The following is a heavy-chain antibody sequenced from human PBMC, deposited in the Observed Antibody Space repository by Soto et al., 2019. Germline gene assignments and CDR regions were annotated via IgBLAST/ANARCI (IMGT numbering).Heavy chain of an antibody. V-gene: IGHV1-18*01. Sequence: GASVKVSCKASAYTFSSYGISWVRQAPGQGLEWMGWISAYNGNTKYAQKLQGRVTMTTDTSTSTAYMELRSLRSDDTAVYYCARDCSSTNCPFDNWGQGTLVTVSS. D-gene: IGHD2-2*01. CDR3: ARDCSSTNCPFDN. CDR1: AYTFSSYG. CDR2: ISAYNGNT. J-gene: IGHJ4*02.